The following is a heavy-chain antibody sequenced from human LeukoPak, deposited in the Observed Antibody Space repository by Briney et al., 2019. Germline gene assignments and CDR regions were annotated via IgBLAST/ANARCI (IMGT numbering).Heavy chain of an antibody. CDR2: ISSSSSYI. D-gene: IGHD3-22*01. V-gene: IGHV3-21*01. CDR1: GFTFSSYS. J-gene: IGHJ6*02. Sequence: GGSLRLSCAASGFTFSSYSMNWGRQAPGKGLEWVSSISSSSSYIYYADSVKGRFTISRDNAKNTLYLQMNSLRAEDTAVYYCARAPYYYDSSGYWAYGMDVWGQGTTVTVSS. CDR3: ARAPYYYDSSGYWAYGMDV.